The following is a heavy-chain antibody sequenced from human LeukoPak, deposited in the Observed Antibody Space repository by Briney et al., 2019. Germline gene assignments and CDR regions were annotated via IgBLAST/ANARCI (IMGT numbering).Heavy chain of an antibody. Sequence: SETLSLTCTVSGGSISSYYWSWIRQPPGKGLEWIGYMSYSGRTNYNASLKSRVTISVDTSKNQFSLRLSSVTAADTAVYYCARIFMSTLFYYYMDVWGKGTTVTVSS. CDR2: MSYSGRT. V-gene: IGHV4-59*01. D-gene: IGHD3-3*01. CDR3: ARIFMSTLFYYYMDV. CDR1: GGSISSYY. J-gene: IGHJ6*03.